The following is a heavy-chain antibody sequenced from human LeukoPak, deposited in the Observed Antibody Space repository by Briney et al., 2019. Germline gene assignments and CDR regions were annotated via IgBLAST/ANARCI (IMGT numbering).Heavy chain of an antibody. D-gene: IGHD3-16*01. Sequence: ASVKVSCKASRYTFTSYYMNWVRQAPGQGLEWMGIINPSGGSTSYAQKFQGRVTMTRDMSTSTVYMELSSLRSEDTAVYYCVGLGKYYFDYWGQGTLVTVSS. J-gene: IGHJ4*02. CDR3: VGLGKYYFDY. CDR2: INPSGGST. V-gene: IGHV1-46*01. CDR1: RYTFTSYY.